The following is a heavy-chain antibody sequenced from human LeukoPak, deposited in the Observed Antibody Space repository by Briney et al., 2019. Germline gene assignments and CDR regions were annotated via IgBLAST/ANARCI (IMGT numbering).Heavy chain of an antibody. J-gene: IGHJ4*02. CDR1: GDSISSGSYY. CDR3: ARNAWLGSSSWYYFDY. V-gene: IGHV4-61*02. D-gene: IGHD6-13*01. Sequence: SQTLSLTCTLSGDSISSGSYYWSWIRQPAGKGLEWIGRIYTSGSTNYNPSLKSRVTRSVDTSKNQFSLKLSSVTAADTAVYYCARNAWLGSSSWYYFDYWGQGTLVTVSS. CDR2: IYTSGST.